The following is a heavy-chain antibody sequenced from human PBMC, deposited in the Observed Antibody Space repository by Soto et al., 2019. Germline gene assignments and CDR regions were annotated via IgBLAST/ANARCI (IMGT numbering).Heavy chain of an antibody. D-gene: IGHD2-2*01. Sequence: QVQLVQSGAEVKKPGSSVKVSCKASGGTFSSYTISWVRQAPGQGLECLGRIIPILGIANYAQKFQGIVTITADKSTSTDYMERSSLRSEDTTVYYCARDQYPVYYYGMDVWGQGTTVTVSS. V-gene: IGHV1-69*08. J-gene: IGHJ6*02. CDR2: IIPILGIA. CDR3: ARDQYPVYYYGMDV. CDR1: GGTFSSYT.